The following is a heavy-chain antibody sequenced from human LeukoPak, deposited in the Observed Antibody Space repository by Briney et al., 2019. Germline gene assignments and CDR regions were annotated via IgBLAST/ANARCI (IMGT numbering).Heavy chain of an antibody. V-gene: IGHV3-48*03. D-gene: IGHD6-19*01. Sequence: GGSLRLSCAASGFTFSSYEMNWVRQAPGKGLEWVSYISSSGSTIYYADSVKGRFTISRDNAKNSLYLQMNSLRAEDTAVYYCARDLHGDGWYTWYYYYGMDVWGQGTTVTVSS. CDR2: ISSSGSTI. J-gene: IGHJ6*02. CDR3: ARDLHGDGWYTWYYYYGMDV. CDR1: GFTFSSYE.